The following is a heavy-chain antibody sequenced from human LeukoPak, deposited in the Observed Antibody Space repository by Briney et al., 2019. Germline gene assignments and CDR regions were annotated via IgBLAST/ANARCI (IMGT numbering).Heavy chain of an antibody. V-gene: IGHV4-39*07. D-gene: IGHD3-22*01. CDR3: ASTYYYDSSGYQVDY. J-gene: IGHJ4*02. CDR1: GGSISSSSYY. CDR2: IYHSRST. Sequence: PSETLSLTCTVSGGSISSSSYYWGWIRQPPGKGLEWIGSIYHSRSTYYNPSLKSRVTISVDTSKNQFSLKLSSVTAADTAVYYCASTYYYDSSGYQVDYWGQGTLVTVSS.